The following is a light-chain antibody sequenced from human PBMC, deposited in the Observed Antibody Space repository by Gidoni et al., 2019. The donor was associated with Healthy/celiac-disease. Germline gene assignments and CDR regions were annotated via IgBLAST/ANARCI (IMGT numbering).Light chain of an antibody. CDR1: NSGSKS. J-gene: IGLJ2*01. V-gene: IGLV3-21*03. CDR3: QVWDSSSDHVV. Sequence: SYVLPQPPSVSVAPGKTARITRGGNNSGSKSVHWYQQKPGQAPVLVVYDDSDRPSGIPERFSGSNSGNTATLTISRVEAGDEADYYCQVWDSSSDHVVFGGGTKLTVL. CDR2: DDS.